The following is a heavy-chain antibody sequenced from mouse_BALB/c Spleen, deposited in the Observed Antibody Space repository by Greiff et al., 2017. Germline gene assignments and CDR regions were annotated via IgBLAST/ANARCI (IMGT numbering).Heavy chain of an antibody. V-gene: IGHV5-17*02. J-gene: IGHJ4*01. CDR3: ARSSLYYAMDY. D-gene: IGHD1-1*01. CDR1: GFTFSSFG. Sequence: EVQGVESGGGLVKPGGSLKLSCAASGFTFSSFGMHWVRQAPEKGLEWVAYISSGSSTIYYADTVKGRFTISRDNPKNTLFLQMTSLRSEDTAMYYCARSSLYYAMDYWGQGTSVTVSS. CDR2: ISSGSSTI.